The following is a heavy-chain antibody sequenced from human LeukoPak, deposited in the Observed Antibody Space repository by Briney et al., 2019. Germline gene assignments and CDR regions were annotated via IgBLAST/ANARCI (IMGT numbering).Heavy chain of an antibody. D-gene: IGHD3-22*01. CDR1: GGSISSYY. Sequence: SETLSLTCTVSGGSISSYYWSWIRQPPGKGLEWIGYIYYSGSTNYNPSLKSRVTISVDTSKNQFSLKLSSVTAADTAVHYCARQGRISMIVVLIEDAFDIWGQGTMVTVSS. V-gene: IGHV4-59*01. CDR2: IYYSGST. J-gene: IGHJ3*02. CDR3: ARQGRISMIVVLIEDAFDI.